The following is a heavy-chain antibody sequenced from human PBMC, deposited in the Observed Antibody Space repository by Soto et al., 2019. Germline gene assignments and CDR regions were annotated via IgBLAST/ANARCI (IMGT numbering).Heavy chain of an antibody. V-gene: IGHV1-58*01. CDR1: GFTFRSSA. CDR3: ATGAYCSGGSCSDYYYYYYGMDL. D-gene: IGHD2-15*01. J-gene: IGHJ6*02. CDR2: LVVGTGNT. Sequence: SVKVSCKTSGFTFRSSAVQWVRQARGQRLEWIGWLVVGTGNTNYAQKFQQRVTISSDRSTNTVSMELSSLTSEGTAVYYCATGAYCSGGSCSDYYYYYYGMDLWGQGTTVTVSS.